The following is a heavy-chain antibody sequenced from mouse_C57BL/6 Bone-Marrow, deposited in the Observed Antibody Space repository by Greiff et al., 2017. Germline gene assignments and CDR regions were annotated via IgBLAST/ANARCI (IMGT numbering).Heavy chain of an antibody. D-gene: IGHD1-1*01. CDR3: ARLGTTVVVPMDY. CDR2: INPNNGGT. J-gene: IGHJ4*01. V-gene: IGHV1-18*01. Sequence: VQLQQSGPELVKPGASVKIPCKASGYTFTDYNMDWVKQSHGKSLEWIGDINPNNGGTIYNQKFKGKATLTVDKSSSTAYMELRSLTSEDTAVYYCARLGTTVVVPMDYWGQGTSVTVSS. CDR1: GYTFTDYN.